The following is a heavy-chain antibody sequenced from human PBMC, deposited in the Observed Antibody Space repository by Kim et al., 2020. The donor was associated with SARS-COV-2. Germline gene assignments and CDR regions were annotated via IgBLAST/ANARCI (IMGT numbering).Heavy chain of an antibody. J-gene: IGHJ5*02. V-gene: IGHV1-18*01. Sequence: YAQKLQGRVTMTTDTSTSTAYMELRSLRSDDTAVYYCARNDYGDYGWFDPWGQGTLVTVSS. CDR3: ARNDYGDYGWFDP. D-gene: IGHD4-17*01.